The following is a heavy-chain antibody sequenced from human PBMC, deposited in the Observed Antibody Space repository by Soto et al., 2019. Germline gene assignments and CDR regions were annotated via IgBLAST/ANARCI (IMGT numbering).Heavy chain of an antibody. D-gene: IGHD1-1*01. J-gene: IGHJ2*01. CDR1: GFTVSSNY. CDR2: IYSGGST. Sequence: GGSLRLSCAASGFTVSSNYMSWVRQAPGKGLEWVSVIYSGGSTYYADSVKGSFTISRDNSKNTLYLQMNSLRAEDTAVYYCASGKTGTPNWYFDLWGRGTLVTVSS. CDR3: ASGKTGTPNWYFDL. V-gene: IGHV3-66*01.